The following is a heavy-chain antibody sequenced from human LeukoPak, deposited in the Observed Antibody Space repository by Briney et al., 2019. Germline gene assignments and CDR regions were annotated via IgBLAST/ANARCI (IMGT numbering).Heavy chain of an antibody. CDR2: ISHSGST. CDR1: NYSISSGYF. V-gene: IGHV4-38-2*01. J-gene: IGHJ5*02. CDR3: ARGPYTNTNYFDP. D-gene: IGHD2-2*02. Sequence: SETLSLTCGVSNYSISSGYFWGWLRQSPGKGLEWIGSISHSGSTYYNPSLVSRVTISLDTSKNQFSLKLGSVTAADTAVYFCARGPYTNTNYFDPWGQGTQVTVTS.